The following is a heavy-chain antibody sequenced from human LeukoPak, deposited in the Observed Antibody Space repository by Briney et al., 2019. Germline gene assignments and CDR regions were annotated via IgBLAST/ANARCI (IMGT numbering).Heavy chain of an antibody. V-gene: IGHV3-48*03. D-gene: IGHD2-8*02. CDR3: LSSTGTGDY. Sequence: GGSLRLSCAASAFTSSIYEMNWVRQAPGKGRGWGSYISSSGSTIYHTDSVKGRFTISRDNAKNSLYLQMNSLSAEDTAVYYCLSSTGTGDYWGQGTLVTVSS. CDR2: ISSSGSTI. J-gene: IGHJ4*02. CDR1: AFTSSIYE.